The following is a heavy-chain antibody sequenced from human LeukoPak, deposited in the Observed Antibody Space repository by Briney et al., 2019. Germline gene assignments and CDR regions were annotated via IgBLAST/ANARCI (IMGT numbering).Heavy chain of an antibody. J-gene: IGHJ2*01. CDR1: GFTFSSYW. CDR3: ARRSSAIPSYFDL. V-gene: IGHV3-74*01. CDR2: INSDGTRT. Sequence: PGGSLRLSCAASGFTFSSYWMFWVRQAPGKGPWWVSRINSDGTRTTYADSVKGRFTISRDNAKYTLYLQMNSLRAEDTAVYYCARRSSAIPSYFDLWGRGTLVTVSS. D-gene: IGHD2-2*02.